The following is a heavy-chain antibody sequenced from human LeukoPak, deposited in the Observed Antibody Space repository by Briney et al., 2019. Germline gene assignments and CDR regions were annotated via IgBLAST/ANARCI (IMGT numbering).Heavy chain of an antibody. D-gene: IGHD3-22*01. CDR2: IRKDASEK. V-gene: IGHV3-7*03. J-gene: IGHJ4*02. Sequence: PGGSLRLSCAASGFTFDIYWMNRVRQAPGKGLEWVANIRKDASEKYYVDSVKGRFTISRDNAKNSLYLQMNSLRAEDTAVYYCAKDHPAWYYDSSGYFDYWGQGTLVTVSS. CDR1: GFTFDIYW. CDR3: AKDHPAWYYDSSGYFDY.